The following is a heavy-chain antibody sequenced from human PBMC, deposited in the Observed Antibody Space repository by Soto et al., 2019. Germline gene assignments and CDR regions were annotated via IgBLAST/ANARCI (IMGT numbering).Heavy chain of an antibody. J-gene: IGHJ4*02. CDR1: GDSISSRSYY. D-gene: IGHD6-19*01. CDR3: ARANLRSGWTFDH. CDR2: IYYSGST. V-gene: IGHV4-39*07. Sequence: PSETLSLTCTVTGDSISSRSYYWGWIRQPPGKGLEWIGSIYYSGSTYNNPSLRSRVSMSIDTSKSQFSLEMASVTAADTAVYYCARANLRSGWTFDHWGQGSPVTVSS.